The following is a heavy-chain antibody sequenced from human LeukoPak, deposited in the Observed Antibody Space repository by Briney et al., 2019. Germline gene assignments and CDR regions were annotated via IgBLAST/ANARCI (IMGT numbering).Heavy chain of an antibody. CDR2: IYYSGST. Sequence: PSETLSLTCTVSGGSISSGGYYWSWIRQRPGKGLEWIGYIYYSGSTYYNPSLKSRVTISVDTSKNQFSLKLSSVTAADTAVYYCARYCSSTSCYPSGYYYYGMDVWGKGTTVTVSS. D-gene: IGHD2-2*01. V-gene: IGHV4-31*03. CDR1: GGSISSGGYY. CDR3: ARYCSSTSCYPSGYYYYGMDV. J-gene: IGHJ6*04.